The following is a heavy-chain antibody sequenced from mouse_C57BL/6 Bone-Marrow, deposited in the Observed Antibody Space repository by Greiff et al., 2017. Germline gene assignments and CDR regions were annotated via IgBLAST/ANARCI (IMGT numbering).Heavy chain of an antibody. V-gene: IGHV1-81*01. Sequence: VQLQESEAELARPGASVKLSCKASGYTFTSYGISWVKQRTGQGLEWIGEIYPRSGNTYYNEKFKGKATLTADKSSSTAYMELRSLTSEDSAVYFCARTASYAMDYWGQGTSVTVSS. D-gene: IGHD6-1*01. J-gene: IGHJ4*01. CDR3: ARTASYAMDY. CDR1: GYTFTSYG. CDR2: IYPRSGNT.